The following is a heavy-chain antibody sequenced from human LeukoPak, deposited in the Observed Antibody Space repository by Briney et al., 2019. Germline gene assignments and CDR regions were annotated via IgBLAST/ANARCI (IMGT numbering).Heavy chain of an antibody. V-gene: IGHV1-69*13. CDR1: GGTFSSYT. CDR2: IIPIFGTA. CDR3: ARGRYSSSINSMDV. J-gene: IGHJ6*02. Sequence: SVKVSCKASGGTFSSYTISWVRQAPGQGLEWMGGIIPIFGTANYAQKFQGRVTITADESTSTAYMELSSLRSEDTAVYYCARGRYSSSINSMDVWGQGTTVTVSS. D-gene: IGHD6-6*01.